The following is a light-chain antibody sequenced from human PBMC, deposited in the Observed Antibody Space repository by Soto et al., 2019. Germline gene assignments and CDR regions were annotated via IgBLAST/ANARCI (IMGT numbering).Light chain of an antibody. CDR3: LQYTHWPPWT. V-gene: IGKV2-30*01. Sequence: VVMTQSPLSLPVTLGQPASISCRSGQSLVSSDGDAYLNWFHQRPGQSPRRLIYKVSNRDTGVPDRFSGSGSGTNFTLKISRVEAEDVGFYYCLQYTHWPPWTFGQGTKVDIK. J-gene: IGKJ1*01. CDR2: KVS. CDR1: QSLVSSDGDAY.